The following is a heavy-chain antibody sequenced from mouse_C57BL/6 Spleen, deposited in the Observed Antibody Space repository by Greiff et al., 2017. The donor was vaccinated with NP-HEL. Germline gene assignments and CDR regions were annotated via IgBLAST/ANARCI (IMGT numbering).Heavy chain of an antibody. CDR2: ISDGGSYT. J-gene: IGHJ1*03. Sequence: EVQLVESGGGLVKPGGSLKLSCAASGFTFSSYAMSWVRQTPEKRLDWVATISDGGSYTYYPDNVKGRFTISRDNAKNNLYLQMSHLKSEDTAMYYCARERVGDYDYVYFDVWGTGTTVTVSS. D-gene: IGHD2-4*01. CDR1: GFTFSSYA. V-gene: IGHV5-4*01. CDR3: ARERVGDYDYVYFDV.